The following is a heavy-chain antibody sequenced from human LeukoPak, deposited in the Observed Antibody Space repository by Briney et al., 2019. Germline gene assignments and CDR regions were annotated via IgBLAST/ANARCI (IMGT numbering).Heavy chain of an antibody. CDR1: GGSYSGYY. Sequence: SETLSLTCAVYGGSYSGYYWSLIRQPPGKGLEWIGESNHSGSTNYNPSLKSRVTISVDTSKNQFSLKLSSVTAADTAVYYCARGVGFDWLPYYFDYWGQGTLVTVSS. CDR2: SNHSGST. CDR3: ARGVGFDWLPYYFDY. J-gene: IGHJ4*02. V-gene: IGHV4-34*01. D-gene: IGHD3-9*01.